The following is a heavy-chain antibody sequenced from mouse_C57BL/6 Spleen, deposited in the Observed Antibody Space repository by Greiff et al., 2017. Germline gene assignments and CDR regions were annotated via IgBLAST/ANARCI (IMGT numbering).Heavy chain of an antibody. D-gene: IGHD1-1*01. CDR2: IYPGDGDT. CDR1: GYAFSSSW. V-gene: IGHV1-82*01. J-gene: IGHJ2*01. Sequence: QVQLKESGPELVKPGASVKISCKASGYAFSSSWMNWVKQRPGKGLEWIGRIYPGDGDTNYNGKFKGKATLTADKSSSTAYMQLSSLTSEDSAVYFCARLAITTVVFDYWGQGTTLTVSS. CDR3: ARLAITTVVFDY.